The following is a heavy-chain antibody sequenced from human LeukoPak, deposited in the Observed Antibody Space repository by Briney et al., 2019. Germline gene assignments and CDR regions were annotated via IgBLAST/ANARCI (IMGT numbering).Heavy chain of an antibody. CDR2: IRYDGSNK. CDR1: GFTFSSYG. V-gene: IGHV3-30*02. J-gene: IGHJ4*02. Sequence: GGSLRLSCAASGFTFSSYGMHWVRQAPGKGLEWVAFIRYDGSNKYYADSVKGRFTISRDNSKNTLYLQMNSLRAEDTAVYYCARARGIAVAGTYALGFDYWGQGTLVTVSS. D-gene: IGHD6-19*01. CDR3: ARARGIAVAGTYALGFDY.